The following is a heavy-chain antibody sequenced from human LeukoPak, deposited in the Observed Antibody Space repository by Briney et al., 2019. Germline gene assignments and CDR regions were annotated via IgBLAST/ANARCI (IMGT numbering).Heavy chain of an antibody. CDR3: ARADYGDYSSWAFDI. Sequence: ASVKVSCKASGYTFTSYGISWVRQAPGQGLEWMGWISAYNGNTNYAQKLQGRVTMTTDTSTSTAYMELRSLRSDDTAAYYCARADYGDYSSWAFDIWGQGTMVTVSS. D-gene: IGHD4-17*01. J-gene: IGHJ3*02. V-gene: IGHV1-18*01. CDR1: GYTFTSYG. CDR2: ISAYNGNT.